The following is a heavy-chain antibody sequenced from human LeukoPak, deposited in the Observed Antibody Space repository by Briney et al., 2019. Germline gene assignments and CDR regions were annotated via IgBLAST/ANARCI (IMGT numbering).Heavy chain of an antibody. CDR1: GGSIDSYY. Sequence: PSETLSLTCTVSGGSIDSYYWSWIRQPPGKGLEWIGYIYYSGSTSYNSSLKSRVTISVDTSKNQFSLKLSSVTAADTAVYYCARHGSSSRGWFDPWGQGTLVTVSS. V-gene: IGHV4-59*08. D-gene: IGHD6-6*01. CDR3: ARHGSSSRGWFDP. CDR2: IYYSGST. J-gene: IGHJ5*02.